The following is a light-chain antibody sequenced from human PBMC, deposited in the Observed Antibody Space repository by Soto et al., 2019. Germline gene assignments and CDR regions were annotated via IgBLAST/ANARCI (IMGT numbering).Light chain of an antibody. CDR1: TGTVTSCHY. CDR2: STD. J-gene: IGLJ2*01. Sequence: QAVVTQEPSLTVSPGGTVTLTCAASTGTVTSCHYPNWHQQKPGQAPRALIYSTDTRHSWAPARFSGSRIGGKAALTLSGVQHEDEAYYYCLLYCGGAVVFGGGTKLTVL. CDR3: LLYCGGAVV. V-gene: IGLV7-43*01.